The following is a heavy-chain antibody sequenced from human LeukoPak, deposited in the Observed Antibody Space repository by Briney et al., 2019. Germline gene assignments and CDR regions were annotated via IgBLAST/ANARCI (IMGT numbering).Heavy chain of an antibody. V-gene: IGHV1-46*04. CDR3: ARIGDYGSGSEGFDP. D-gene: IGHD3-10*01. Sequence: ASVKVSCKASGYTFTSYYIHWVRQAPGQGLEWMGIISPSVGTTTYAQKLQGRVTMTRDTSTTTVYMELRSLRPEDTAVYYCARIGDYGSGSEGFDPWGQGTLVTVSS. CDR2: ISPSVGTT. J-gene: IGHJ5*02. CDR1: GYTFTSYY.